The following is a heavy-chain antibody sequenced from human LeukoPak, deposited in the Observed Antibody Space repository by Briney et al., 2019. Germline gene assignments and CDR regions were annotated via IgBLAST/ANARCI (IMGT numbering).Heavy chain of an antibody. CDR3: ATDRRPLKGIAAAGPYYMDV. Sequence: ASVKVSCKVSGYTLTELSMHWVRQAPGKGLEWMGGFDPEDGETIYAQKFQGRVTMTEDTSTDTAYMELSSLRSEDTAVYCCATDRRPLKGIAAAGPYYMDVWGKGTTVTVSS. J-gene: IGHJ6*03. D-gene: IGHD6-13*01. CDR1: GYTLTELS. CDR2: FDPEDGET. V-gene: IGHV1-24*01.